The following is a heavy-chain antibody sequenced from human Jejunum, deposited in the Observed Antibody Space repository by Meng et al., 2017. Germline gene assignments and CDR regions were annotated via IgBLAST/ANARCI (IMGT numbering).Heavy chain of an antibody. J-gene: IGHJ4*02. V-gene: IGHV3-30*01. CDR1: GFTFSSFA. CDR3: ARAYYDGSGRFDF. CDR2: VSYDGSNK. Sequence: GESLKISCAASGFTFSSFAMVWVRQAPGKGLEWVAVVSYDGSNKFYADPVKGRFTVSRDNSKNTLYLQMDSLRVEDTAVYYCARAYYDGSGRFDFWGQGTLVTVSS. D-gene: IGHD3-22*01.